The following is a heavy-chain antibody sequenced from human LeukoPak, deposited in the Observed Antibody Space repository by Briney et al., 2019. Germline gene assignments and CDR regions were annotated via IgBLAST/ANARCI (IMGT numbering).Heavy chain of an antibody. J-gene: IGHJ4*02. Sequence: GESLRLSCAASGFTFSSHGMNWVRQTPGKGLEWVSYISKTSNTRDYADSVKGRFTISRDNDKNSLSLQMNSLRDEDTAVYYCARDRGYSNYYDYWGQGTLVTVSS. CDR1: GFTFSSHG. CDR2: ISKTSNTR. CDR3: ARDRGYSNYYDY. D-gene: IGHD5-12*01. V-gene: IGHV3-48*02.